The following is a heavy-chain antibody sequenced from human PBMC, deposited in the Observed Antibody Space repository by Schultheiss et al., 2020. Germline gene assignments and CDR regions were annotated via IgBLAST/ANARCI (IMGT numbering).Heavy chain of an antibody. Sequence: GGSLRLSCAASGFTFSSYSMNWVRQAPGKGLEWVSYISSSSSTIYYADSVKGRFTISRDNAKNSLYLQMNSLRAEDTAVYYCARETAYSGTTWGQGTLVNVSS. CDR3: ARETAYSGTT. CDR1: GFTFSSYS. J-gene: IGHJ5*02. D-gene: IGHD1-26*01. CDR2: ISSSSSTI. V-gene: IGHV3-48*01.